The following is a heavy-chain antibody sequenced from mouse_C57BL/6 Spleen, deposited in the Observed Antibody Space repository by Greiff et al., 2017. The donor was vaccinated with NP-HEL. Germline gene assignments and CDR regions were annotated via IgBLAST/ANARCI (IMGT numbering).Heavy chain of an antibody. Sequence: VQLQQSGPELVKPGASVKISCKASGYSFTGYYMNWVKQSPEKSLERIGEINPSTGGTTYNQKFQAKATLTVDKSSSTAYMQLKRLTSEDSAVYYCAYYYGSSYWYFDVWGTGTTVTVSS. J-gene: IGHJ1*03. CDR3: AYYYGSSYWYFDV. V-gene: IGHV1-42*01. D-gene: IGHD1-1*01. CDR1: GYSFTGYY. CDR2: INPSTGGT.